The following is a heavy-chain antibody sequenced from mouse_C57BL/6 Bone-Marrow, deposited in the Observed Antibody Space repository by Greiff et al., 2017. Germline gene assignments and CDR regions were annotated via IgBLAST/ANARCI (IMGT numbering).Heavy chain of an antibody. CDR3: ARGGNYGGYNEDY. J-gene: IGHJ2*01. V-gene: IGHV1-47*01. CDR1: GYTFTTYP. Sequence: QVQLQQSGAELVKPGASVKMSCKASGYTFTTYPIEWMKQNHGKSLEWIGNFHPYNDDTKYNEKFKGKDTLTVEKSSSTVYLGLSRLTSDDSTVYYCARGGNYGGYNEDYWGQGTTLTVSS. D-gene: IGHD2-1*01. CDR2: FHPYNDDT.